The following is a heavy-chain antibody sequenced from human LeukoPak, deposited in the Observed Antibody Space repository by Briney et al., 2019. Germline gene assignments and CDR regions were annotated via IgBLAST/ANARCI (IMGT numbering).Heavy chain of an antibody. CDR1: GFTFNIYA. CDR3: ARDYVSQNGVYDCFEF. V-gene: IGHV3-23*01. D-gene: IGHD3-16*01. CDR2: FGATDT. Sequence: PGGSLRLSCAASGFTFNIYAMSRVRQVPGKVPDGAATFGATDTYYTGSVKGRFTISRDDSKNTVFLQMDSLRAEDTAVYYCARDYVSQNGVYDCFEFWGQGTQVTVSS. J-gene: IGHJ4*02.